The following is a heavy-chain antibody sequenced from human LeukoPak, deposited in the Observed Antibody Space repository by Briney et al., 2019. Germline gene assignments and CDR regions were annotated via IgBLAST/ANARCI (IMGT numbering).Heavy chain of an antibody. D-gene: IGHD5-12*01. J-gene: IGHJ4*02. Sequence: GGSLRLSCAASGFTFSGYWMSWVRQAPGKGLEWVATIKQDGSEKYYVDSVKGRFTISRDNAQNSLYLQMNSLRAEDTAVYYCARAPHGGYDYWGQGTLVTVSS. CDR2: IKQDGSEK. V-gene: IGHV3-7*01. CDR1: GFTFSGYW. CDR3: ARAPHGGYDY.